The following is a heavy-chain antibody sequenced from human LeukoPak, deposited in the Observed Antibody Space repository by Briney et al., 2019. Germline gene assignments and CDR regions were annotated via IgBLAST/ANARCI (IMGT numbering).Heavy chain of an antibody. J-gene: IGHJ4*02. Sequence: SETLSLTCTVSGGSISSFYWSWIRQPPGKGLEWIGYIYYSGSTNYNPSLKSRVTISVDTSKNQFSLKLSSVTAADTAVYYCASGPFEDYFDYWGQGTLVTVSS. V-gene: IGHV4-59*01. CDR1: GGSISSFY. CDR2: IYYSGST. CDR3: ASGPFEDYFDY.